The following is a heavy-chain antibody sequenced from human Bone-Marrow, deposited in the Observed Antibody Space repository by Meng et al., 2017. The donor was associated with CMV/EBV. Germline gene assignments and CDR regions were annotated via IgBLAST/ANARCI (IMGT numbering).Heavy chain of an antibody. CDR2: IYYSGST. D-gene: IGHD2-2*01. Sequence: ISSGGYYWSWIRQHPGKGLEWIGYIYYSGSTYYNPSLKSRVTISVDTSKNQFSLKLSSVTAADTAVYYCVRGRRYCSSTSCLYYFDYWGQGTLVTVSS. CDR1: ISSGGYY. CDR3: VRGRRYCSSTSCLYYFDY. V-gene: IGHV4-31*02. J-gene: IGHJ4*02.